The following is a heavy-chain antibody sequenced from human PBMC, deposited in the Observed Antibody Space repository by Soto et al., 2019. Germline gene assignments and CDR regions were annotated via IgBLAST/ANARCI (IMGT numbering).Heavy chain of an antibody. CDR3: AASIFYYGMDV. V-gene: IGHV5-51*07. J-gene: IGHJ6*02. CDR1: GYTFTNYC. CDR2: IYPGDSDT. Sequence: GESLKISCNGSGYTFTNYCIGWVHQMPGKGLEWMGIIYPGDSDTKYNPSFQGQVTISADKSITTTYLRWTSLKASDTAIYYCAASIFYYGMDVWGQGTTVTVSS.